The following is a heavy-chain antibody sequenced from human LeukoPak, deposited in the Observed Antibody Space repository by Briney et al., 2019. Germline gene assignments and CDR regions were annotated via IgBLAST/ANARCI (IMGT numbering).Heavy chain of an antibody. CDR1: GFTFSTYS. D-gene: IGHD4-17*01. Sequence: TGGSLRLSCAASGFTFSTYSMNWVRQAPGKGLEWVSYISSSSSIVYYADSVKGRFTISRDNAKNSLYLQMNSLRDEDTAVYYCARDYGDYGEYFGYWGQGTLVTVSS. CDR3: ARDYGDYGEYFGY. V-gene: IGHV3-48*02. CDR2: ISSSSSIV. J-gene: IGHJ4*02.